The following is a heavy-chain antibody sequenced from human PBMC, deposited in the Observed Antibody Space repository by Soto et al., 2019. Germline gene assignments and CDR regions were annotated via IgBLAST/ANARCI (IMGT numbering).Heavy chain of an antibody. D-gene: IGHD1-26*01. CDR1: GFTFNNYV. V-gene: IGHV3-23*04. Sequence: EVQLVESGGGLVQPGGSLRLSCTASGFTFNNYVMSWVRLAPGKGLEWVSSLSGSGGSTYYADSVKGRFTISRDNSKNTLYLQMNSLRAEDTAVYYCAKATSGSYYSEEYFQHWGQGTLVTVSS. CDR3: AKATSGSYYSEEYFQH. CDR2: LSGSGGST. J-gene: IGHJ1*01.